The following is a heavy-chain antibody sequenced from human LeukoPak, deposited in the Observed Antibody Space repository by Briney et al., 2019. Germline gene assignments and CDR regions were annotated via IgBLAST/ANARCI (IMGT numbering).Heavy chain of an antibody. V-gene: IGHV3-7*01. CDR3: ARDEGGGYCSSTSCWGRSGSGSYSDY. CDR1: GFTFSSYW. D-gene: IGHD2-2*01. J-gene: IGHJ4*02. Sequence: GGSLRLSCAASGFTFSSYWMSWVRQAPGKGLEGVANIKQDGSEKYYVDSVKGRFTISRDNAKHSLYLQMNSLRAEDTAVYYCARDEGGGYCSSTSCWGRSGSGSYSDYWGQGTLVTVSS. CDR2: IKQDGSEK.